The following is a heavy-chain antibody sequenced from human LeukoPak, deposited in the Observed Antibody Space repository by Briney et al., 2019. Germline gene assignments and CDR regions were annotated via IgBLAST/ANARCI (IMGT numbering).Heavy chain of an antibody. J-gene: IGHJ3*02. CDR2: IYSGGST. CDR3: AREAYSSNLGGAFDI. V-gene: IGHV3-53*01. CDR1: GFTVSSNY. Sequence: GRSLRLSCAASGFTVSSNYMSWVRQAPGKGLEWVSVIYSGGSTYYADSVKGRFTISRDNSKSTLYLQMNSLRAEDTAVYYCAREAYSSNLGGAFDIWGQGTMVTVSS. D-gene: IGHD6-13*01.